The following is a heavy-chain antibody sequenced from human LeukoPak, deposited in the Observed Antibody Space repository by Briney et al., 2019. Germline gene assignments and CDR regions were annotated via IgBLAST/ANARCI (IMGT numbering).Heavy chain of an antibody. CDR2: IYYSGST. Sequence: TSETLSLTCAVYGGSFSSYYWGWIRQPPGKGLEWIGSIYYSGSTYYNPSLKSRVTISVDTSKNQFSLKLSSVTAADTAVYYCARRERFDAFDIWGQGTMVTVSS. D-gene: IGHD1-1*01. J-gene: IGHJ3*02. V-gene: IGHV4-39*01. CDR3: ARRERFDAFDI. CDR1: GGSFSSYY.